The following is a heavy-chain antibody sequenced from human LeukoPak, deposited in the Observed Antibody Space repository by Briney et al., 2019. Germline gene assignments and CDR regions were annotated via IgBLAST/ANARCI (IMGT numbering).Heavy chain of an antibody. D-gene: IGHD2-15*01. J-gene: IGHJ4*02. Sequence: ASVKVSCKASGYTFTSYDINWVRQATGQGLEWMGWMNPNSGNTGYAQKFQGRVTITGNTSISTAYMELSSLRSEDTAVYYCARAGGYCGRISCPYYFDYWGQGSLVAVSS. CDR2: MNPNSGNT. V-gene: IGHV1-8*01. CDR3: ARAGGYCGRISCPYYFDY. CDR1: GYTFTSYD.